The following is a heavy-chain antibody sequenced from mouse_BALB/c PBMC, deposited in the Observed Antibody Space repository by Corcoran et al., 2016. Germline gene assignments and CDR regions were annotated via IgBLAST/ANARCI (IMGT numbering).Heavy chain of an antibody. CDR1: GYSFTSYY. D-gene: IGHD6-1*01. CDR2: IFPGSGNT. Sequence: QVQLQQSGPELVKPGASVKISCKASGYSFTSYYIHWVKQRPGQGLEWIGWIFPGSGNTKYNEKFKGKATLMADTSSSTAYMQLSSLTSEDSAVYFCARREPPFYFDYWGQGTTLTVSS. V-gene: IGHV1-66*01. J-gene: IGHJ2*01. CDR3: ARREPPFYFDY.